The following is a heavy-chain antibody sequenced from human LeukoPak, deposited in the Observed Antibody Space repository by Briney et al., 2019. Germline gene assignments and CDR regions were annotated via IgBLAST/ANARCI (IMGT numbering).Heavy chain of an antibody. V-gene: IGHV4-39*07. CDR2: ISYSGPT. D-gene: IGHD3-22*01. CDR1: GGSLSSSTYY. Sequence: SSETLSLTCTVSGGSLSSSTYYCGWIRQPPREGLGWIGRISYSGPTCYNPSLKSRLTLSVDTSTSQFSLWVRSVPAPYPAVYICAMSVDYYDSGVYLDHWGQGIPDTVS. J-gene: IGHJ4*02. CDR3: AMSVDYYDSGVYLDH.